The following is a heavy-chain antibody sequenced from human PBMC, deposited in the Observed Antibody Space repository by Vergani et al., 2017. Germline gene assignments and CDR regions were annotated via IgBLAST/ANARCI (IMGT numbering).Heavy chain of an antibody. D-gene: IGHD2-2*01. V-gene: IGHV1-46*01. CDR1: GYTFTSYY. CDR2: INPSGGST. Sequence: QVQLVQSGAEVKKPGASVKVSCKASGYTFTSYYMHWVRQAPGQGLEWMGIINPSGGSTSYAQKFQGRVTMTRDTSTSTVYMELSSLRSEETAVYYCARDNAIVVVPAAMYYYYYMDVWGKGTTVSVSS. J-gene: IGHJ6*03. CDR3: ARDNAIVVVPAAMYYYYYMDV.